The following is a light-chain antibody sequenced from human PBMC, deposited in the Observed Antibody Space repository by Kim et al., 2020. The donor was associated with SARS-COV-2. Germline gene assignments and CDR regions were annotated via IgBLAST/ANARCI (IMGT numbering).Light chain of an antibody. J-gene: IGKJ1*01. V-gene: IGKV3-15*01. CDR3: QQYDSWPRT. CDR2: GAS. CDR1: QSVSSN. Sequence: VSPGARAPLSCRASQSVSSNLVWYQQRPGQAPRLLIYGASTRATGIPARFSGSGAGTEFTLTISSLQSEDFVVYYCQQYDSWPRTFGQGTKVDIK.